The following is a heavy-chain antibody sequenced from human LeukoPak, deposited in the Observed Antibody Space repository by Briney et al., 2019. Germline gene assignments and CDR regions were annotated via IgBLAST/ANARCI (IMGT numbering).Heavy chain of an antibody. CDR1: GFTFSSXG. D-gene: IGHD6-13*01. Sequence: XGSXXLSCAASGFTFSSXGMHWXRXAPGKXLEGVAFIRYDGSNKYYADSVKGRFTISRDNSKNTMYLQMNSLRAEDTAVYYCAKTMSSSWSEDYYYMDVWGKGTTVTVSS. CDR3: AKTMSSSWSEDYYYMDV. J-gene: IGHJ6*03. CDR2: IRYDGSNK. V-gene: IGHV3-30*02.